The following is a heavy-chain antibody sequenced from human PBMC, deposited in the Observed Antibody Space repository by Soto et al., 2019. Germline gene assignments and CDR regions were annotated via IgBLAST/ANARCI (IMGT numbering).Heavy chain of an antibody. CDR3: ARGVILTGYSYYFDY. D-gene: IGHD3-9*01. J-gene: IGHJ4*02. CDR2: IYYSGST. Sequence: PSETLSLTCTVSGGSISSSSYYWGWIRQPPGKGLEWIGSIYYSGSTYYNPSLKSRVTISVDTSKNQSSLKLSSVTAADTAVYYCARGVILTGYSYYFDYWGQGTLVTVSS. CDR1: GGSISSSSYY. V-gene: IGHV4-39*01.